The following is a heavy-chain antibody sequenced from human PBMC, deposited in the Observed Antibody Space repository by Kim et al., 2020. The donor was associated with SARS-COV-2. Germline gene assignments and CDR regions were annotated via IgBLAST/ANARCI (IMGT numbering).Heavy chain of an antibody. Sequence: ASVKVSCKASGYTFTSYYMHWVRQAPGQGLEWMGIINPSGGSTSYAQKFQGRVTMTRDTSTSTVYMELSSLRSEDTAVYYCARGDPIVVVPDAMLDSDFDYWGQGTLVTVSS. J-gene: IGHJ4*02. D-gene: IGHD2-2*01. CDR2: INPSGGST. CDR1: GYTFTSYY. CDR3: ARGDPIVVVPDAMLDSDFDY. V-gene: IGHV1-46*01.